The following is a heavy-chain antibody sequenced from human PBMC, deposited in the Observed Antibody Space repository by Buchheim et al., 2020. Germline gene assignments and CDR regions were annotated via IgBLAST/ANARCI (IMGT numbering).Heavy chain of an antibody. CDR2: INHSGST. Sequence: QVQLQQWGAGLLKPSETLSLTCAVYGGSFSGYYWSWIRQPPGKGLEWIGEINHSGSTNYNPSLKSRVTISVDTSKNQLSLKLSSVTAADTAVYYCARDHRIAVAGHYYYYGMDVWGQGTT. CDR1: GGSFSGYY. V-gene: IGHV4-34*01. D-gene: IGHD6-19*01. CDR3: ARDHRIAVAGHYYYYGMDV. J-gene: IGHJ6*02.